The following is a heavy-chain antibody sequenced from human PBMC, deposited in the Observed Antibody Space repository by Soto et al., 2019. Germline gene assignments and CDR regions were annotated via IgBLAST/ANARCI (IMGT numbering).Heavy chain of an antibody. CDR1: GGTFSSYA. Sequence: SVKVSCKASGGTFSSYAISWVRQAPGQGLEWMGGIIPIFGTANYAQKFQGRVTITADESTSTAYMELSSLRSEDTAVYYCASGSSSLLARFDYWGQGTLVTVSS. J-gene: IGHJ4*02. CDR2: IIPIFGTA. CDR3: ASGSSSLLARFDY. D-gene: IGHD6-6*01. V-gene: IGHV1-69*13.